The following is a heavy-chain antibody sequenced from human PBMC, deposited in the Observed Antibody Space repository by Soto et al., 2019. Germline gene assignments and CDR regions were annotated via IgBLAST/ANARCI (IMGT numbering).Heavy chain of an antibody. CDR1: GFTFSSYS. V-gene: IGHV3-48*02. CDR3: ARGRRGFGELVDYYFDD. D-gene: IGHD3-10*01. CDR2: ISSSSSTI. Sequence: EVQLVESGGGLVQPGGSLRLSCAASGFTFSSYSMNWVRQAPGKGLEWVSYISSSSSTIYYADSVKGRFTISRDNAKNSMYLQMNSLRDEYTAVYSCARGRRGFGELVDYYFDDWGQGTLVTVSS. J-gene: IGHJ4*02.